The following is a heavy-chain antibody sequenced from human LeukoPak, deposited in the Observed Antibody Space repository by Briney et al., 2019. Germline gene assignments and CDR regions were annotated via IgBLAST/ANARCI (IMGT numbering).Heavy chain of an antibody. D-gene: IGHD1-1*01. CDR1: GGSISSGSYY. J-gene: IGHJ4*02. V-gene: IGHV4-61*02. CDR3: ASSGKGVQY. CDR2: IYTSGST. Sequence: SETLSLTCTVSGGSISSGSYYWSWIRQPAGKGLEWIGRIYTSGSTNYNPSLKSRVTISVDTSKNQFSLKLSSVTAADTAVYYCASSGKGVQYWGQGTLVTVSS.